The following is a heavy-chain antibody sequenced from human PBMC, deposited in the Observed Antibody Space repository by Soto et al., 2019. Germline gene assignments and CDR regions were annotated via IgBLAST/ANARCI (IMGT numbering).Heavy chain of an antibody. CDR2: IKSKTDGGTT. Sequence: GGSLRLSCAASGFTFSNAWMNWVRQAPGKGLEWVGRIKSKTDGGTTDYAAPVKGRFTISRDDSKNTLYLQMNSLKTEDTAVYYCTKTYYDFWSGYYTSRTPSFDYWGQGTLVTVSS. D-gene: IGHD3-3*01. J-gene: IGHJ4*02. CDR3: TKTYYDFWSGYYTSRTPSFDY. V-gene: IGHV3-15*07. CDR1: GFTFSNAW.